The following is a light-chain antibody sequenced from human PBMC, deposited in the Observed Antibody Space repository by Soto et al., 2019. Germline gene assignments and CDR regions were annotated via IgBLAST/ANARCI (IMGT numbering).Light chain of an antibody. CDR1: SSDVGAFNY. V-gene: IGLV2-14*03. J-gene: IGLJ1*01. CDR2: DVS. Sequence: QYVLTKPASVSKSPGQSIAISCTGTSSDVGAFNYVSWYQQHPGKAPKFMIFDVSSRPSGVSDRFSGSKSGNTASLTISGLQTEDEADYYCASYTTSSTYVFGTGTKVTVL. CDR3: ASYTTSSTYV.